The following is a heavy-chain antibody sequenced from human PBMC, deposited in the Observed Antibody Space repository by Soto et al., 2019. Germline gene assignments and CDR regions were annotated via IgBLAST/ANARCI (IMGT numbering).Heavy chain of an antibody. Sequence: LSETLSLTCTVSGGSISSGDYYWSWIRQPPGKGLEWIGYIYYSGSTYYNPSLKSRVTISVDTSKNQFSLKLSSVTAADTAVYYCARDSSGYYEMSNYFDYWGQGTLVTVSS. J-gene: IGHJ4*02. CDR2: IYYSGST. D-gene: IGHD3-22*01. CDR1: GGSISSGDYY. CDR3: ARDSSGYYEMSNYFDY. V-gene: IGHV4-30-4*01.